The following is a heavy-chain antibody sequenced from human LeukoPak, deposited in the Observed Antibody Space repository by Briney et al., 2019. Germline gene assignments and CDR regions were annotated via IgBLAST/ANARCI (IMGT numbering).Heavy chain of an antibody. D-gene: IGHD3-16*02. CDR3: ARGGNDYVWGSYRFIDY. CDR1: GYTFTSYD. Sequence: ASVKVSCKASGYTFTSYDISWVRQATGQGLEWMGWVNPNSGHTGFAQKFQGRVSMTSNTSISTAYMEVRSLRSEDTAVYYCARGGNDYVWGSYRFIDYWGQGTLVTVSS. V-gene: IGHV1-8*01. J-gene: IGHJ4*02. CDR2: VNPNSGHT.